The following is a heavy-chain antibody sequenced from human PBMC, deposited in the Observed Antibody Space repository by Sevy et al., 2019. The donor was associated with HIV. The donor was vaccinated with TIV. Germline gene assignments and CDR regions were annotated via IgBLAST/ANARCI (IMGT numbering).Heavy chain of an antibody. CDR3: TRERGAAARTGYFDY. CDR2: IRRNAYGGTT. J-gene: IGHJ4*02. CDR1: GFTFGDFD. D-gene: IGHD6-13*01. Sequence: GGSLRLSCTASGFTFGDFDVNWFRQAPGKGLEWVGFIRRNAYGGTTDYAASVKGRLTISRDDSKSIAYLQMNSLKTEDTAVYYCTRERGAAARTGYFDYWGQGTLVTVSS. V-gene: IGHV3-49*03.